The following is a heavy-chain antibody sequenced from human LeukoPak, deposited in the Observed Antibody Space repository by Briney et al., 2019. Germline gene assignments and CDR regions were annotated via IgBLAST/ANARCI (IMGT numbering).Heavy chain of an antibody. D-gene: IGHD6-19*01. J-gene: IGHJ6*02. CDR3: ASPQKVAGYYYYYGMDV. CDR2: ISAYNGNT. CDR1: GYTFTSYG. Sequence: ASVKVSCKASGYTFTSYGISWVRQAPGQGLEWMGWISAYNGNTNYAQKFQGRVTITADESTSTAYMELSSLRSEDTAVYYCASPQKVAGYYYYYGMDVWGQGTTVTVSS. V-gene: IGHV1-18*01.